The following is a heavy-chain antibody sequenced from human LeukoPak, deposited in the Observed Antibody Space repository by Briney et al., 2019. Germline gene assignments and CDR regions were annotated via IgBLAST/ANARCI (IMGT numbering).Heavy chain of an antibody. CDR1: GGSISSSSYY. CDR2: IYYSGST. Sequence: PSETLSLTCTVSGGSISSSSYYWGWIRQPPGKGLEWIGSIYYSGSTYYNPSLKSRVTISVDTSKNQFSLKLSSVTAADTAVYYCARQGASYGDYVWGYYYMDVWGRGTTVTVSS. CDR3: ARQGASYGDYVWGYYYMDV. V-gene: IGHV4-39*01. D-gene: IGHD4-17*01. J-gene: IGHJ6*03.